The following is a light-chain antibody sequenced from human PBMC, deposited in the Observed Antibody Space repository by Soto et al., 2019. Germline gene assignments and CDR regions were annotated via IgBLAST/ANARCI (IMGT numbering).Light chain of an antibody. Sequence: QSVLTQPRSVSGSPGQSVTISCTGTSSDVGGYNYVSWYQQHPGKAPKLMIYDVNKRPSGVPDRFSGSKSGNTASLTISGLQAEDEADYYCCSYAGSYRVFGTGTKVTVL. CDR3: CSYAGSYRV. J-gene: IGLJ1*01. CDR2: DVN. CDR1: SSDVGGYNY. V-gene: IGLV2-11*01.